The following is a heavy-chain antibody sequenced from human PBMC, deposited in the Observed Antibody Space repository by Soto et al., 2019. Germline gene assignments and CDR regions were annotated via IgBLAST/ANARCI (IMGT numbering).Heavy chain of an antibody. CDR3: AREDTAWPLAYGLDV. CDR2: ISSRSDI. CDR1: GFTFSGSA. D-gene: IGHD2-21*02. V-gene: IGHV3-21*01. Sequence: GGPLSVSCAASGFTFSGSAMLWVRQAPGKGLEWVSSISSRSDIYYADSVKGRFTISRDNAKNSVSRQMNSLRAEDTAVYYCAREDTAWPLAYGLDVWGQGTTVTVSS. J-gene: IGHJ6*02.